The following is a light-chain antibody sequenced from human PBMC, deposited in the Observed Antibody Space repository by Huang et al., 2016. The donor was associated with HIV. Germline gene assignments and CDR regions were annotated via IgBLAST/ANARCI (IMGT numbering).Light chain of an antibody. CDR1: QSVTTY. CDR2: DAS. Sequence: EIVLTQSQATLSLSPGERATLSGRASQSVTTYLAWYQQKPGQAPRLLIYDASNMATGIPARFSGSGSGTDFTLTISSLEPEDFAVYYCHHRSNWPPWTFGQGTKVEIK. V-gene: IGKV3-11*01. CDR3: HHRSNWPPWT. J-gene: IGKJ1*01.